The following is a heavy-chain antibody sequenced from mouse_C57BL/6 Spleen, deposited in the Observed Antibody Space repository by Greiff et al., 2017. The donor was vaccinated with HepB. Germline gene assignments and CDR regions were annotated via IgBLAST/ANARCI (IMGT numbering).Heavy chain of an antibody. CDR2: IDPSDSYT. D-gene: IGHD6-1*01. J-gene: IGHJ2*01. Sequence: QVQLQQPGAELVMPGASVKLSCKASGYTFTSYWMHWVKQRPGQGLEWIGEIDPSDSYTNYNQKFKGKSTLTVDTSSSTAYMQLSSLSSEDSAVYYCARDGNNPYWGQGTTLTVSS. CDR3: ARDGNNPY. CDR1: GYTFTSYW. V-gene: IGHV1-69*01.